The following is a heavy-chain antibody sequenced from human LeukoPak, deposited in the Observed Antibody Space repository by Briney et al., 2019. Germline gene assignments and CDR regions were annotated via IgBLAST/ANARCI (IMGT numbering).Heavy chain of an antibody. J-gene: IGHJ4*02. V-gene: IGHV4-39*01. CDR2: IYHSGST. Sequence: SETLSLTCTVSGGSITNTAYYWGWVRQPPGKGLEWIGSIYHSGSTYYNATLKSRVTISVDTSKNQFSLRVNSVTAADTAVCYCARQGWDYPYYWGQGTLVTVSS. CDR1: GGSITNTAYY. D-gene: IGHD1-7*01. CDR3: ARQGWDYPYY.